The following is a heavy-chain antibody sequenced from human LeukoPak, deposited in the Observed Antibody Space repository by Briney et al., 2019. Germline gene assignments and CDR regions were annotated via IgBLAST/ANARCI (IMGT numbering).Heavy chain of an antibody. D-gene: IGHD2-2*01. CDR2: INHSGST. CDR3: AREGEYQLLSDYYYYGMDV. Sequence: SETLFLTCAVYGGSFSGYYWSWIRQPPGKGLEWIGEINHSGSTNYNPSLKSRVTISVDTSKNQFSLKLSSVTAADTAVYYCAREGEYQLLSDYYYYGMDVWGQGTTVTVSS. CDR1: GGSFSGYY. V-gene: IGHV4-34*01. J-gene: IGHJ6*02.